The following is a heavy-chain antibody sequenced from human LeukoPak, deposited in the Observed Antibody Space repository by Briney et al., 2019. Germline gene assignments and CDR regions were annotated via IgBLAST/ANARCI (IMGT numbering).Heavy chain of an antibody. J-gene: IGHJ4*02. CDR2: VDPEDGET. CDR1: GYTFTGYY. Sequence: ASVKVSCKTSGYTFTGYYIHWVRQAPGKGLEWMGRVDPEDGETIYAEKFQGRVTITADTSTDTAYMELSSLRSEDTAVYYCATSAAYCGGDCPFDYWGQGTLVTVSS. D-gene: IGHD2-21*01. V-gene: IGHV1-69-2*01. CDR3: ATSAAYCGGDCPFDY.